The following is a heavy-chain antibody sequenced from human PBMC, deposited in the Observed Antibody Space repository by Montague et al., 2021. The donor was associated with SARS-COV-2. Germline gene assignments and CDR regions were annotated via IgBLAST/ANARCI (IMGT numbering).Heavy chain of an antibody. CDR2: ISYDGSNK. CDR1: GFTFSSYA. D-gene: IGHD2-15*01. J-gene: IGHJ6*02. V-gene: IGHV3-30*04. Sequence: SLRLSCAASGFTFSSYAMHWVRQAPGKGLEWVAVISYDGSNKYYADSVKGRFTISRDNSKNTPYLQMNSLRAEDTAVYYCASTLGYCSGGSCYDPGNYYYYGMDVWGQGTTVTVSS. CDR3: ASTLGYCSGGSCYDPGNYYYYGMDV.